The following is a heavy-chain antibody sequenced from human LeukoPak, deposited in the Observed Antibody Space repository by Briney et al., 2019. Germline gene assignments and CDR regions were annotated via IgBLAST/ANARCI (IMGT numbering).Heavy chain of an antibody. D-gene: IGHD6-13*01. CDR2: ISYSGTT. CDR3: TRDPSSWNGYFDH. V-gene: IGHV4-59*01. Sequence: SETLSLTCSVSGGSISGYFCSWIRQPPGKGLEWIGYISYSGTTNYNPSLESRVTISVDTSNNQFSLKLSSVTAADTAVYYCTRDPSSWNGYFDHWGQGTRDTVSS. CDR1: GGSISGYF. J-gene: IGHJ4*02.